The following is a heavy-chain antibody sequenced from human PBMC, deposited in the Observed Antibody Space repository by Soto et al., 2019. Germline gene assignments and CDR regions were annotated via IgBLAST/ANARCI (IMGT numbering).Heavy chain of an antibody. CDR1: GFSFSSYD. J-gene: IGHJ4*02. CDR3: AMSFDSSVYFSY. D-gene: IGHD3-22*01. Sequence: EVQLVQSGGGLVQTGGSLRLSCATSGFSFSSYDMNWVRQAPGKGLEWVSHISASGTTAYYSDSVQGRFTISSDNAQKSLYLEMNSLRGDDTAVYYCAMSFDSSVYFSYWGQGTLVTVSS. V-gene: IGHV3-48*03. CDR2: ISASGTTA.